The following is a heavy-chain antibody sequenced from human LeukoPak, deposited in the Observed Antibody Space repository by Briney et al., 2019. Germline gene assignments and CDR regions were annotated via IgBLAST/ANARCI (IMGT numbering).Heavy chain of an antibody. D-gene: IGHD5-18*01. Sequence: SETLSLTCSVYGGSFSGYYWSWLRQPPGNGLEWIGEINHSGSTNYNPSLKSRVTISVDTSKNQFSLKLSSVTAADTAVYYCARTPVTAWYYYYGMDVWGQGTTVTVSS. CDR1: GGSFSGYY. CDR2: INHSGST. V-gene: IGHV4-34*01. CDR3: ARTPVTAWYYYYGMDV. J-gene: IGHJ6*01.